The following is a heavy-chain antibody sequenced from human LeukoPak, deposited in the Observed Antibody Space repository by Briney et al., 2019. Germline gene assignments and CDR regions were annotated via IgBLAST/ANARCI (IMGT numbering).Heavy chain of an antibody. CDR1: GFTFSSYA. Sequence: GGSLRLSCAASGFTFSSYAMSWVRQAPGKGLEWVSAISGSGGSTYYADSVKGRFTISRDNSKNTLYLQMNSLRAEDTAVYYCARSMVGIAAAGNDYWGQGTLVTVSS. CDR3: ARSMVGIAAAGNDY. CDR2: ISGSGGST. J-gene: IGHJ4*02. D-gene: IGHD6-13*01. V-gene: IGHV3-23*01.